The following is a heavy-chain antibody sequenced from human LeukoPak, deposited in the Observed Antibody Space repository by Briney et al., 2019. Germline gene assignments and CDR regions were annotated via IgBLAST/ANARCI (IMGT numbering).Heavy chain of an antibody. Sequence: GGSLRLSCATSGFTFSNYEMNWVRQAPGKGLEWISHISNIGDIIHYADSVEGRFTISRDNAKNSLYLQMNSLTAEDTAVYYCAKDATAVVGTVYMDVWGKGTTVTISS. J-gene: IGHJ6*03. V-gene: IGHV3-48*03. CDR1: GFTFSNYE. D-gene: IGHD6-13*01. CDR2: ISNIGDII. CDR3: AKDATAVVGTVYMDV.